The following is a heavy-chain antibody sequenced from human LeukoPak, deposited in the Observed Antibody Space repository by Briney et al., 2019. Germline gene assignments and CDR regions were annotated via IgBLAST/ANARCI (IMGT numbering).Heavy chain of an antibody. CDR3: ARVDSAFDI. Sequence: GGSLRLSCAASGFTFRNYVIHWVRQAPGKGLEWVAVTSSDLNVKLYADSVKGRFTISRDNSKNTLYLQMNSLRAEDTAVYYCARVDSAFDIWGQGTMVTVSS. J-gene: IGHJ3*02. CDR2: TSSDLNVK. D-gene: IGHD3/OR15-3a*01. CDR1: GFTFRNYV. V-gene: IGHV3-30-3*01.